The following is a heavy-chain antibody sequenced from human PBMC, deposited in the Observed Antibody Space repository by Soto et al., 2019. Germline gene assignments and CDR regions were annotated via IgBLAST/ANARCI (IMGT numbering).Heavy chain of an antibody. D-gene: IGHD2-2*01. Sequence: QVQLVQSGAEVKKPGASVKVSCKASGYTFTSYGISWVRQAPGQGLEWMGWISAYDGDTNYTQNLLGRVTLTKDTSTYTAYMALKSLTSDDTAVYYCATTYRFPYSDYYSMDVWGRGTTVSVSS. CDR2: ISAYDGDT. CDR1: GYTFTSYG. V-gene: IGHV1-18*01. J-gene: IGHJ6*03. CDR3: ATTYRFPYSDYYSMDV.